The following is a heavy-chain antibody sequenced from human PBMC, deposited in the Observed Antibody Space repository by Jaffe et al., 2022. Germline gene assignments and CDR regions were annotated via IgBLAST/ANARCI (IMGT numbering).Heavy chain of an antibody. D-gene: IGHD3-3*02. V-gene: IGHV1-3*04. Sequence: QVQFVQSGAEMKKPGASVKVSCKASGYTFTSHAMHWVRQAPGQRPEWMGWINIFYGSTEYSQKFQGRLTITRDISASTSYMELSSLTSEDTAVYYCGTTYYQFLNWGQGTLVTVSS. CDR3: GTTYYQFLN. CDR2: INIFYGST. J-gene: IGHJ4*02. CDR1: GYTFTSHA.